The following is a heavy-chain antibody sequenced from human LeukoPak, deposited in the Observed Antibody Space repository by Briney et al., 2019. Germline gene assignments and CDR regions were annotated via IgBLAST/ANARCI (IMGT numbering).Heavy chain of an antibody. CDR1: GYTFTNYA. V-gene: IGHV7-4-1*02. D-gene: IGHD3-16*02. CDR3: ARAFQSLGGLSLPAH. Sequence: ASVKASCKASGYTFTNYAMNWVRQAPGQGLEWMGWIHPSTGNPTYAQGFTGRFVFSMDTSVSTTYLQISSLKAEDTAVYYCARAFQSLGGLSLPAHWGQGTLVTVSS. CDR2: IHPSTGNP. J-gene: IGHJ4*02.